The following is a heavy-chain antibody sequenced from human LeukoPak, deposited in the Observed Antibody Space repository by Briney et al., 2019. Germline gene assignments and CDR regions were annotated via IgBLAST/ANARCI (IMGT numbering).Heavy chain of an antibody. D-gene: IGHD6-19*01. J-gene: IGHJ4*02. CDR1: GGTFSSYA. V-gene: IGHV1-69*06. CDR2: IIPIFGTA. CDR3: ARGPGHGWYECNY. Sequence: SVKVSCKASGGTFSSYAISWVRQAPGQGLEWMGGIIPIFGTANYAQKFQGRVTITADKSSSTAYMELSSLRSEDTAVYYCARGPGHGWYECNYWGQGTLVTVSS.